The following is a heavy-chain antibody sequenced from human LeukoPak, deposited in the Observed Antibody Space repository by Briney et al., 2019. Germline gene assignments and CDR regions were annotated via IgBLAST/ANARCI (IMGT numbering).Heavy chain of an antibody. Sequence: GGSLRLSCAASGFTVSSNYMSWVRQAPGKGLEWVSVVYSGGSTYYADSVKGRFTISRDNSKNTLYLQVNSLRAEDTAVYYCARDHGIAVAGSPQFDYWGQGTLVTVSS. CDR1: GFTVSSNY. J-gene: IGHJ4*02. D-gene: IGHD6-19*01. V-gene: IGHV3-66*01. CDR3: ARDHGIAVAGSPQFDY. CDR2: VYSGGST.